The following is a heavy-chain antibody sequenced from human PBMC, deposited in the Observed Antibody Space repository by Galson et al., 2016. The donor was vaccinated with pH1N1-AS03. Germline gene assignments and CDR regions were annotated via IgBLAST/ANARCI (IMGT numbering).Heavy chain of an antibody. Sequence: SLRLSCAASGFTFSTYTMNWVRLAPGKGLEWISYISSSSRAIYYADSVKGRFTISRDNANNALYLQMNSLRDEDTAIYYCARDFPVGLSYGPHRIDYWGQGTLVTVSS. CDR2: ISSSSRAI. CDR3: ARDFPVGLSYGPHRIDY. V-gene: IGHV3-48*02. J-gene: IGHJ4*02. CDR1: GFTFSTYT. D-gene: IGHD5-18*01.